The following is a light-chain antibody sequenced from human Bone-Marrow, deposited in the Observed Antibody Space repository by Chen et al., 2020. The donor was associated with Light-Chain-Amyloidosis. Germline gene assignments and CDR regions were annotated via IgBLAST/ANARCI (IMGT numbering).Light chain of an antibody. J-gene: IGLJ3*02. Sequence: NFMLTQPHSVSESPGKTVIISCTRSSGSIATNYVQWYQQRPGSSPTTVIYEDDQRPSGVQDRFSGSMARSSSSASLTIAGLKTEEEAGYYCQSYQGSSQGVFGGGTKLT. CDR1: SGSIATNY. CDR2: EDD. CDR3: QSYQGSSQGV. V-gene: IGLV6-57*01.